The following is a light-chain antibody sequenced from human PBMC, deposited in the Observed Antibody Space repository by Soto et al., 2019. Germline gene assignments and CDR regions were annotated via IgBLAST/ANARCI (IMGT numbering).Light chain of an antibody. CDR2: DVS. V-gene: IGLV2-14*03. CDR1: SSDVGGYNY. CDR3: SSYTTSNTRQIV. J-gene: IGLJ1*01. Sequence: QSALTQPASVSGSPGQSITISCTGTSSDVGGYNYVSWYQHHPGKAPKLMIFDVSNRPSGVSNRFSGSKSGNTASLTISGLQPADEADSYCSSYTTSNTRQIVFGTGTKLTVL.